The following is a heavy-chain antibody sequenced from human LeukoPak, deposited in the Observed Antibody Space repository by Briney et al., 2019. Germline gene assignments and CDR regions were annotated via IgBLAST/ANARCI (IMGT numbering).Heavy chain of an antibody. Sequence: GASVKVSCKASGYTFTSYYMHWVRQAPGKGLEWMGGFDPEDGETIYAQKFQGRVTMTEDTSTDTAYMELSSLRSEDTAVYYCATGSMYSSGWTGWYFDYWGQGTLVTVSS. CDR1: GYTFTSYY. J-gene: IGHJ4*02. CDR2: FDPEDGET. CDR3: ATGSMYSSGWTGWYFDY. D-gene: IGHD6-19*01. V-gene: IGHV1-24*01.